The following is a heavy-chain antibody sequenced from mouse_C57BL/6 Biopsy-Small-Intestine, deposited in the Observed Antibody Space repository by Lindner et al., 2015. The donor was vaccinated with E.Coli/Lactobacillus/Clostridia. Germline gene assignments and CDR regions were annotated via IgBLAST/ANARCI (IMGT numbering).Heavy chain of an antibody. V-gene: IGHV1-53*01. CDR3: ARLLFCRGGNCLSVFDS. CDR2: VNPISGGT. J-gene: IGHJ4*01. Sequence: SVKVSCKASGHTFTGYYIHWVRQAPGQGLEWMGWVNPISGGTSYAQKFQGRVTMTRDTSITTAYMELSSLSSDDAAVYYCARLLFCRGGNCLSVFDSWGQGTLVTVSS. D-gene: IGHD1-1*02. CDR1: GHTFTGYY.